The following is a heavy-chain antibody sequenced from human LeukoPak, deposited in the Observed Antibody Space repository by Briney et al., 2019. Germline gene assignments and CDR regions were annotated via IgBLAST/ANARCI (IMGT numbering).Heavy chain of an antibody. CDR3: ARAARVYYYGMDV. V-gene: IGHV3-53*01. Sequence: GGSLRLSCAASGFTVSSNYMSWVRQAPGKGLKWVSVIYSGGSTYYADSVKGRFTISRDNSKNTLYLQMNSLRAEDTAVYYCARAARVYYYGMDVWGQGTTVTVSS. J-gene: IGHJ6*02. CDR1: GFTVSSNY. CDR2: IYSGGST.